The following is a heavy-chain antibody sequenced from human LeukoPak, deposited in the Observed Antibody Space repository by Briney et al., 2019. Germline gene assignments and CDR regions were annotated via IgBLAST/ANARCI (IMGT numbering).Heavy chain of an antibody. Sequence: GASLQISCKGSGYIFTSDWSGWVRQLPGKGLEGMGIIYPGDSDTRYSPSLQGQVTISADKSVNTAYLQWSSLKASDTAMYYCARLSGRVVCSAGSCYIDSWGQGTLVTVSS. CDR3: ARLSGRVVCSAGSCYIDS. CDR2: IYPGDSDT. V-gene: IGHV5-51*01. J-gene: IGHJ4*02. CDR1: GYIFTSDW. D-gene: IGHD2-15*01.